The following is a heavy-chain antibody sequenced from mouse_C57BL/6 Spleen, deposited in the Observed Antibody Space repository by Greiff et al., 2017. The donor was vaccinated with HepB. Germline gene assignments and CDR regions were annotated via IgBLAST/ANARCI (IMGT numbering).Heavy chain of an antibody. CDR1: GYAFSSSW. CDR2: IYPGDGDT. V-gene: IGHV1-82*01. D-gene: IGHD1-1*01. Sequence: VQLQQSGPELVKPGASVKISCKASGYAFSSSWMNWVKQRPGKGLEWIGRIYPGDGDTNYNGKFKGKATLTADKSSSTAYMQLSSLTSEDSAVYFCATPHYYGSSLYYFDYWGQGTTLTVSS. J-gene: IGHJ2*01. CDR3: ATPHYYGSSLYYFDY.